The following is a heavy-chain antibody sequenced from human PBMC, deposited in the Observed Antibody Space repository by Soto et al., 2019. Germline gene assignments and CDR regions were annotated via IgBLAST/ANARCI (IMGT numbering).Heavy chain of an antibody. V-gene: IGHV3-30*03. CDR2: ISYDGSNK. J-gene: IGHJ4*02. Sequence: QVQLVESGGGVVQPGRSLRLSCAASGFTFSSYGMHWVRQAPGKGLEWVAVISYDGSNKYYADSVKGRFTISRDNSKNMLYLQMNSLRAEDTAVYYCAGGGWELLIDYWGQGTLVTVSS. D-gene: IGHD1-26*01. CDR1: GFTFSSYG. CDR3: AGGGWELLIDY.